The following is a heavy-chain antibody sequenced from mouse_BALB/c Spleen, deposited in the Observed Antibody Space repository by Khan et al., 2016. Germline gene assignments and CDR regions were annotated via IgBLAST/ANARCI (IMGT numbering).Heavy chain of an antibody. CDR2: ILPGSGNT. CDR3: ARSGYYGNGGDY. V-gene: IGHV1-9*01. CDR1: GYTFSRYW. D-gene: IGHD1-1*01. Sequence: QVQLQQSGAELMKPGASVKISCKATGYTFSRYWIEWVKQRPGHGLEWIGEILPGSGNTNYNEKFRGKATFTEDTSSNTAYMQLSRLTSEDSAVXYLARSGYYGNGGDYWGQGTSLTVSS. J-gene: IGHJ2*02.